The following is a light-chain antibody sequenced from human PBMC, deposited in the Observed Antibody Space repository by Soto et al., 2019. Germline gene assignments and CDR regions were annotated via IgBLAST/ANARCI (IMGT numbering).Light chain of an antibody. CDR2: EVS. CDR1: SSDVGGYNY. J-gene: IGLJ2*01. V-gene: IGLV2-14*01. CDR3: SSYTRNSTLV. Sequence: QSAPTQPASVSGSPGQSITISCTGTSSDVGGYNYVSWYQQHPGKAPKFMIYEVSNRPSGVSNRFSGSKSGNTASLTISGLQAEDEADYYCSSYTRNSTLVFGGGTKLTVL.